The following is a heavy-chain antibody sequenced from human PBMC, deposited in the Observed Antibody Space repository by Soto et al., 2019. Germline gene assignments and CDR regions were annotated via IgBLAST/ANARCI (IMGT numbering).Heavy chain of an antibody. D-gene: IGHD1-26*01. CDR3: ARDRWELQYYYYGMDV. V-gene: IGHV3-21*01. CDR1: GLTFNSYS. Sequence: GGSMRLSCAASGLTFNSYSMNWVRQTPGKGLEWVSSISSSSSYIYYADSVKGRFTISRDNAKNSLYLQMNSLRAEDTAVYYCARDRWELQYYYYGMDVWGQGTTVTVSS. J-gene: IGHJ6*02. CDR2: ISSSSSYI.